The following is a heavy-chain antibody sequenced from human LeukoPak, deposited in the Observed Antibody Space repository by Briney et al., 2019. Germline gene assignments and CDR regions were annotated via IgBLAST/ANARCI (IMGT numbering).Heavy chain of an antibody. J-gene: IGHJ4*02. CDR3: ARTPIAVADPDFDY. CDR2: IYSGGTT. D-gene: IGHD6-19*01. Sequence: GGSLRLSCAVSGFTVSGNYMSWVRQAPGKGLEWVSLIYSGGTTYYADSVKGRFTISRDNSKNTLYLQMNSLRAEDTAVYYCARTPIAVADPDFDYWGQGTLVTVSS. V-gene: IGHV3-53*01. CDR1: GFTVSGNY.